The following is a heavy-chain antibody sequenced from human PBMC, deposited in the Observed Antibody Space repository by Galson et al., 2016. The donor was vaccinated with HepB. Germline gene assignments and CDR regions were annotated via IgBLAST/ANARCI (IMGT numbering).Heavy chain of an antibody. CDR1: GFIVSSNY. CDR3: ARAGLGTKASFDY. CDR2: VYRGKI. J-gene: IGHJ4*02. D-gene: IGHD1/OR15-1a*01. V-gene: IGHV4-59*05. Sequence: LRLSCAASGFIVSSNYMSWIRQPPGKGLECIGTVYRGKIYYSPSLEGRVTISVGMSTDLLSLKLTSLTAADTAVYYCARAGLGTKASFDYWGRGTLVAVSS.